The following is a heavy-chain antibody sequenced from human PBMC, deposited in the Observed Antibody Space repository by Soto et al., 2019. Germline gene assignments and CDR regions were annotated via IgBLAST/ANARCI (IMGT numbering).Heavy chain of an antibody. J-gene: IGHJ4*02. CDR3: AKDSGGGSYDFDY. Sequence: QVQLVESGGGVVQPGRSLRLSCAASGFTFSSYGMHWVRQAPGKGLEWVAVISYDGSNKYYADSVKGRFTISRDNSKNTLYLQMNSLRAEDTAVYYCAKDSGGGSYDFDYWGQGTLVTVSS. V-gene: IGHV3-30*18. D-gene: IGHD1-26*01. CDR1: GFTFSSYG. CDR2: ISYDGSNK.